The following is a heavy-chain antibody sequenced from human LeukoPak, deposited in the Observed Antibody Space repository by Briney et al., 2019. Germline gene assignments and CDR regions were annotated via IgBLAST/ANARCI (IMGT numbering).Heavy chain of an antibody. J-gene: IGHJ3*02. Sequence: ASVKVSCKASGYTFTSYDINWVRQATGQGLEWMGWMNPNSGNTGYAQKFQGRVTMTRNTSISTAYTELSSLRSEDTAVYYCAREEKVLLWFGESYAFDIWGQGTMVTVSS. V-gene: IGHV1-8*01. CDR1: GYTFTSYD. D-gene: IGHD3-10*01. CDR2: MNPNSGNT. CDR3: AREEKVLLWFGESYAFDI.